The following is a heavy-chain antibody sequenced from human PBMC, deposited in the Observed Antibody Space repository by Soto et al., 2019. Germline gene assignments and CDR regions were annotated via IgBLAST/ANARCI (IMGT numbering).Heavy chain of an antibody. Sequence: GASVKVSCKASGGTFSSYAISWVRQAPGQGLEWMGGIIPIFGTANYAQKFQGRVTITADESTSTAYMELSSLRSEDTAVYYCARMVVDTAMVLDYWGQGTLVTVSS. CDR2: IIPIFGTA. D-gene: IGHD5-18*01. CDR1: GGTFSSYA. V-gene: IGHV1-69*13. J-gene: IGHJ4*02. CDR3: ARMVVDTAMVLDY.